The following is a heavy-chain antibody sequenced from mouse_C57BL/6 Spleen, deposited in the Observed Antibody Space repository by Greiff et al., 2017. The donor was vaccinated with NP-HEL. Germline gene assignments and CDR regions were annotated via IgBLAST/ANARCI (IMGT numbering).Heavy chain of an antibody. Sequence: EVKLVESGGGLVQPGGSLKLSCAASGFTFSDYGMAWVRQAPRKGPEWVAFISNLAYSIYYADTVTGRFTISRENAKNTLYLEMSSLRSEDTAMYYCARHPGAMDYWGQGTSVTVSS. V-gene: IGHV5-15*01. CDR2: ISNLAYSI. CDR3: ARHPGAMDY. J-gene: IGHJ4*01. CDR1: GFTFSDYG.